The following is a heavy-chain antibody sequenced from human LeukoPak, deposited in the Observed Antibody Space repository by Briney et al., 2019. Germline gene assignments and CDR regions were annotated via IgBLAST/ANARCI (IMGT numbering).Heavy chain of an antibody. D-gene: IGHD6-19*01. Sequence: GGALRLSCAASGFTFRTYSMNWVRQAPGKGLEWVSYISSSPTTTYYADSVKGRFTISRDNARNSLYLQMNSLRDEDTAVYFCAGKYCSGRGAFDYWGQGTLVTVSP. CDR2: ISSSPTTT. V-gene: IGHV3-48*02. CDR1: GFTFRTYS. CDR3: AGKYCSGRGAFDY. J-gene: IGHJ4*02.